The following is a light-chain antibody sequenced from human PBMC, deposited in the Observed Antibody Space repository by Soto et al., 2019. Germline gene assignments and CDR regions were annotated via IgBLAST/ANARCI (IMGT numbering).Light chain of an antibody. CDR3: AQYGSSTAT. CDR2: GAS. V-gene: IGKV3-20*01. CDR1: QSVISK. Sequence: EIVMTQSPATLSVSPGERATLYCRASQSVISKLAWYQQKHGQGTRLLIYGASSRATGTPDRFRDSVCGTDFTLTINSLEPEDFALYYCAQYGSSTATFGQGTKVDIK. J-gene: IGKJ1*01.